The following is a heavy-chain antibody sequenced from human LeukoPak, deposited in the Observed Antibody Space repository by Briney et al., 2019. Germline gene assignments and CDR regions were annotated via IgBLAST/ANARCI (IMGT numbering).Heavy chain of an antibody. J-gene: IGHJ6*02. CDR1: GFTFSSYW. V-gene: IGHV3-74*01. CDR3: ARGPTSSSWYYYYYGMDV. Sequence: GGSLRLSCAASGFTFSSYWMRWVRQAPGKGLVWVSRINSDGSSTSYADSVKGRFTISRDNAKNTLYLQMNSLRAEDTAVYYCARGPTSSSWYYYYYGMDVWGQGTTVTVSS. CDR2: INSDGSST. D-gene: IGHD6-13*01.